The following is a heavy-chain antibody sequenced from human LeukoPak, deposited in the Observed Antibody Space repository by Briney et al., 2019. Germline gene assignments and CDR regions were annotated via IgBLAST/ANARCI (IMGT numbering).Heavy chain of an antibody. J-gene: IGHJ4*02. CDR3: ARVRRYYDSSGHNFDY. CDR2: ISAYNGNT. CDR1: GYTFTSYG. Sequence: ASVKVSCKASGYTFTSYGISWVRQAPGQGLEWMGWISAYNGNTNYAQKLQGRVTMTTDTSTSTAYMELRSLRSDDTAVYYCARVRRYYDSSGHNFDYWGQGTLVTVFS. V-gene: IGHV1-18*01. D-gene: IGHD3-22*01.